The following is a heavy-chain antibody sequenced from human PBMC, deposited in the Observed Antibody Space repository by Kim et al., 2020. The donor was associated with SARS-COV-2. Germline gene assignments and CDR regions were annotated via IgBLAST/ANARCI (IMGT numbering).Heavy chain of an antibody. V-gene: IGHV4-4*07. Sequence: SETLSLTCTVSGGSISSYYWSWIRQPAGKGLEWIGRIYTSGSTNYNPSLKSRVTMSVDTSKNQFSLKLSSVTAADTAVYYCAREGPDVLRYFDWKGGGNWFDPWGQGTLVTVSS. CDR2: IYTSGST. J-gene: IGHJ5*02. D-gene: IGHD3-9*01. CDR1: GGSISSYY. CDR3: AREGPDVLRYFDWKGGGNWFDP.